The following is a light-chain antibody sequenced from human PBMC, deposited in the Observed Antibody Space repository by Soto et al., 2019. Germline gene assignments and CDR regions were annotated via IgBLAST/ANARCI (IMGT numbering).Light chain of an antibody. CDR1: DSNIGSNS. Sequence: QSVLTQPPSASGTAGQVVTISCSGGDSNIGSNSVYWYQHLPRMAPKLLIYYNNQRPSGVPDRFXXSXSGTSASLAIVGLRSEDEAVYYCAAWDASLSACVFGNGTKVTVL. CDR3: AAWDASLSACV. CDR2: YNN. V-gene: IGLV1-47*02. J-gene: IGLJ1*01.